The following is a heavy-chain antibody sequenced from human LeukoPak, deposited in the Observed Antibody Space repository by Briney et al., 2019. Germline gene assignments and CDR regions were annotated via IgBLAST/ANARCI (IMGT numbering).Heavy chain of an antibody. D-gene: IGHD3-3*01. Sequence: SETLSLTCTVSGGSISSYYWSWIRQPPGKGLEWIGYIYYSGSTNYNPSLKSRVTISVDTSENQFSLKLSSVTAADTAVYYCARARHYDFWSGYYTEWFDPWGQGTLVTVSS. CDR1: GGSISSYY. J-gene: IGHJ5*02. V-gene: IGHV4-59*01. CDR2: IYYSGST. CDR3: ARARHYDFWSGYYTEWFDP.